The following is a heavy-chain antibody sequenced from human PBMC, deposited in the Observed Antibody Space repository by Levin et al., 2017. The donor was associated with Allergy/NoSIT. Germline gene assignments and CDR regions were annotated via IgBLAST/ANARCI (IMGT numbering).Heavy chain of an antibody. CDR2: IKSKTDGGTT. Sequence: GESLKISCAASGFTFSNAWMSWVRQAPGKGLEWVGRIKSKTDGGTTDYAAPVKGRFTISRDDSKNTLYLQMNSLKTEDTAVYYCTTDTSSGGYSYGWGGMDVWGQGTTVTVSS. V-gene: IGHV3-15*01. CDR1: GFTFSNAW. D-gene: IGHD5-18*01. CDR3: TTDTSSGGYSYGWGGMDV. J-gene: IGHJ6*02.